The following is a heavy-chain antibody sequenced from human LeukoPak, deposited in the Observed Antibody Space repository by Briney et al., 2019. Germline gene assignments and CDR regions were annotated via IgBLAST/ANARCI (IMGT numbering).Heavy chain of an antibody. V-gene: IGHV4-4*07. CDR3: ARGERGNWGLYYFDY. Sequence: SETLSLTCTVSGGSISSYYWSWIRQPAGKGLEWIGRIYTSGSTNYNPSLKSRVTMSVDTSRNQFSLKLSSVTAADTAMYYCARGERGNWGLYYFDYWGQGTLVTVSS. D-gene: IGHD7-27*01. CDR2: IYTSGST. CDR1: GGSISSYY. J-gene: IGHJ4*02.